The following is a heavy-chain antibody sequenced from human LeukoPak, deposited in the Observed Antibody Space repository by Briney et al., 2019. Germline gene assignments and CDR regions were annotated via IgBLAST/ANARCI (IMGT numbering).Heavy chain of an antibody. V-gene: IGHV3-30*18. CDR2: ISFDGTEK. CDR1: GFTFSRYG. J-gene: IGHJ6*02. CDR3: AKDSGYSYGYDPSDFYYYGMDV. Sequence: PGGSLRLSCEASGFTFSRYGMHWVRQAPGKGLEWVAVISFDGTEKPSADSVEGRFTISRDNSKNTLYLQMSSLRAEDTAVYYCAKDSGYSYGYDPSDFYYYGMDVWGQGTTVTVSS. D-gene: IGHD5-18*01.